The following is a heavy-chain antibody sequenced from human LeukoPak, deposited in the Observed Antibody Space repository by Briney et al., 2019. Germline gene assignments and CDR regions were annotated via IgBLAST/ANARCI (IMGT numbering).Heavy chain of an antibody. J-gene: IGHJ4*02. CDR3: ATDYYYDSTGSYYTVDY. CDR1: GYTLTELS. V-gene: IGHV1-24*01. Sequence: GASVTVSCTVSGYTLTELSMHWVRQAPGKGGEGMGGFDPEDGETFYAQKFQGRVTMTEDTSTDKAYMELSSLRSEDTAVYYCATDYYYDSTGSYYTVDYWGQGTLVTVSS. CDR2: FDPEDGET. D-gene: IGHD3-22*01.